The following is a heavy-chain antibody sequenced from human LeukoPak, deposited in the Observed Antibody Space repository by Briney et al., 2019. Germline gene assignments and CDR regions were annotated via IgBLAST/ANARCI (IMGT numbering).Heavy chain of an antibody. Sequence: GESLNISCKGSGYSFSSYWIGWVREMPGKVLEWMGIIYPGGSDTRYSPSLQGQVTISADKSISTAYLQWSSLKAADTAMYYCARRGSGIDYWGQGTLVTVSS. CDR1: GYSFSSYW. D-gene: IGHD2-15*01. J-gene: IGHJ4*02. V-gene: IGHV5-51*01. CDR2: IYPGGSDT. CDR3: ARRGSGIDY.